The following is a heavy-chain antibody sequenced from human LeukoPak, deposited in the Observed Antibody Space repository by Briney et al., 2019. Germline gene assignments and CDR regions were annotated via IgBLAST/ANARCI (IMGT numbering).Heavy chain of an antibody. CDR3: AKEGHDCSGGSCHLEGDAFDI. J-gene: IGHJ3*02. Sequence: PSETLSLTCTVSGGSISSQYWSWIRQPAGKGLEWIGRIYTSGYTNYNPSLKSRVTMSIDTSKNQFSLKLSSVTAADTAVYYCAKEGHDCSGGSCHLEGDAFDIWGQGTMVTVSS. V-gene: IGHV4-4*07. D-gene: IGHD2-15*01. CDR2: IYTSGYT. CDR1: GGSISSQY.